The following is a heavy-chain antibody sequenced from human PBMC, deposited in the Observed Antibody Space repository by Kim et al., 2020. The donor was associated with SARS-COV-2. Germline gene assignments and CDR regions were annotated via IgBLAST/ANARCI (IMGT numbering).Heavy chain of an antibody. D-gene: IGHD3-9*01. Sequence: YADSVKCRFTIYRDKSKNTLYLQMNSLRDEDTAVCYCAKYPTGYFSFDYWGQGTLVTVSS. V-gene: IGHV3-23*01. J-gene: IGHJ4*02. CDR3: AKYPTGYFSFDY.